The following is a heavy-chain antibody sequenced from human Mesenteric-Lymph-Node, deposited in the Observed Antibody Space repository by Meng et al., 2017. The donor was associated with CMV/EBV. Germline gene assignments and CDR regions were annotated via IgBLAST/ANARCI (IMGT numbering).Heavy chain of an antibody. J-gene: IGHJ4*02. Sequence: SETLSLTCAVYGGSFSGYYWSWIRQPPGKGLEWIGEINDSGSTNYNPSLKSRVTISVDTSENQFSLKLNSVTAADTAVYYCARGSDNTETAIVTGGDFWGQGTLVTVSS. D-gene: IGHD5-18*01. CDR2: INDSGST. V-gene: IGHV4-34*01. CDR1: GGSFSGYY. CDR3: ARGSDNTETAIVTGGDF.